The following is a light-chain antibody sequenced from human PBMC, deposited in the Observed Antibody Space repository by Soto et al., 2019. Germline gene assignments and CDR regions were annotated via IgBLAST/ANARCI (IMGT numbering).Light chain of an antibody. CDR1: QSVSNNY. CDR2: GAS. CDR3: QQYEVYPWT. J-gene: IGKJ1*01. V-gene: IGKV3-20*01. Sequence: EIVLTQYPGTLSLSPGERATLSCRASQSVSNNYLAWYQQKPGQAPRLLIYGASNRTTGIPDRFSGSGSGTEFTLTISSLQPDDSATYYCQQYEVYPWTFGRGTKVDI.